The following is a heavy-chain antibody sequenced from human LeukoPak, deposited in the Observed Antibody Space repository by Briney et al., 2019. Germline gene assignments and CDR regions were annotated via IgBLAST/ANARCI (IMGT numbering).Heavy chain of an antibody. D-gene: IGHD1-26*01. V-gene: IGHV4-59*01. CDR3: ASGVVGATTWVLDY. CDR2: IYYSGST. CDR1: GGSISSYY. J-gene: IGHJ4*02. Sequence: PSETLSLTCTVSGGSISSYYWSWIRQPPGKGLEWIGYIYYSGSTNYNPSLKSRVTISVDTSKNQFSLKLSSVTAADTAVYYCASGVVGATTWVLDYWGQGTLVTVSS.